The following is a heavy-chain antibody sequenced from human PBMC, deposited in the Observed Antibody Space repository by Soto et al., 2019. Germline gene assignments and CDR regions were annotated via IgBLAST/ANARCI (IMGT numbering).Heavy chain of an antibody. CDR1: GFTFSSYA. V-gene: IGHV3-23*01. D-gene: IGHD2-2*01. J-gene: IGHJ3*02. CDR3: AKGDIVVVPADDAFDI. CDR2: ISGSGGST. Sequence: GGSLRLSCAASGFTFSSYAMSWVRQAPGKGLEWVSAISGSGGSTYYADSVKGRFTISRDNSKNPLYLQMNSLRAEDAAVYYCAKGDIVVVPADDAFDIWGQGTMGTVSS.